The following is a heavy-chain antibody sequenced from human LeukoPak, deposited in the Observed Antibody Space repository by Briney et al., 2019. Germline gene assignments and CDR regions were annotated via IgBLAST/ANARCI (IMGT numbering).Heavy chain of an antibody. J-gene: IGHJ4*02. CDR1: GGSISSGGYS. Sequence: SQTLSLTCAVSGGSISSGGYSWSWIRQPPGKGLEWIGYIYHSGSTYYNPSLKSRVTISVDRSKNQFSLKLSSETAADTAVYYCARAIDYGDSYYFDYWGQGTLVTVSS. D-gene: IGHD4-17*01. CDR2: IYHSGST. V-gene: IGHV4-30-2*01. CDR3: ARAIDYGDSYYFDY.